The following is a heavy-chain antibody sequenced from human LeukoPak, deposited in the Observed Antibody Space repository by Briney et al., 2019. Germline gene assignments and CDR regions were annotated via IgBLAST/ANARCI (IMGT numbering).Heavy chain of an antibody. CDR2: IYPGDSDT. V-gene: IGHV5-51*01. J-gene: IGHJ5*02. Sequence: GESLKISCKGSGYSFTSYWIGWVRQMPGKGLEWMGIIYPGDSDTRYSPSFQGHVTISADRSISTAYLQWSSLKASDTAMYYCARQDAPYSGSFTHWFDPWGQGTLVTVSS. CDR1: GYSFTSYW. CDR3: ARQDAPYSGSFTHWFDP. D-gene: IGHD1-26*01.